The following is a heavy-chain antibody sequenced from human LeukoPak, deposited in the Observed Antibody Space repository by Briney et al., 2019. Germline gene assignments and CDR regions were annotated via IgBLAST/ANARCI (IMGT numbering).Heavy chain of an antibody. J-gene: IGHJ5*01. CDR1: GGSFSGYY. V-gene: IGHV4-59*12. Sequence: SETLFLTCTVSGGSFSGYYWSWIRQPPGKGLEWIGYIYYSGSTNYNPSLKSRVTISVDTSENQFSLKLTSVTAADTAVYYCARDREYSSSGLVWFDSWGHGILVTVS. CDR3: ARDREYSSSGLVWFDS. D-gene: IGHD6-6*01. CDR2: IYYSGST.